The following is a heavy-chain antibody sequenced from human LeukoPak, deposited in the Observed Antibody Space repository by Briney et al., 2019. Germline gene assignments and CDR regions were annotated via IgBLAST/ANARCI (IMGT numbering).Heavy chain of an antibody. Sequence: GASVKVSCKVSGYTLTELSMHWVRQAPGKGLEWMGGFDPEDGETIYAQKFQGRVTMTEDTSTDTAYMELSSLRSEDTAVYYCATDLGNSSGWYYFGYWGQGTLVTVSS. CDR2: FDPEDGET. J-gene: IGHJ4*02. D-gene: IGHD6-19*01. V-gene: IGHV1-24*01. CDR3: ATDLGNSSGWYYFGY. CDR1: GYTLTELS.